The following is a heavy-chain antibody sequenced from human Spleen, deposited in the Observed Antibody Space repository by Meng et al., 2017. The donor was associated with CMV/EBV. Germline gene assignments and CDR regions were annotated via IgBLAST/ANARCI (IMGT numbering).Heavy chain of an antibody. CDR3: ARHLRGYSWPKSD. D-gene: IGHD1-26*01. CDR2: FFHSGDT. Sequence: FSDVSISNSSFFWGWIRQPPGKGLEWIGSFFHSGDTYSNPSLRSRVAISVDTSKNQFSLRLNSVTATDTAVYYCARHLRGYSWPKSDWGQGTLVTVSS. CDR1: DVSISNSSFF. J-gene: IGHJ4*02. V-gene: IGHV4-39*01.